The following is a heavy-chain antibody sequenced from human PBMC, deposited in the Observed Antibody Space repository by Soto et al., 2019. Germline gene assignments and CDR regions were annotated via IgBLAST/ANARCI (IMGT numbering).Heavy chain of an antibody. CDR3: AKDSFINLRGYDSY. V-gene: IGHV3-23*01. J-gene: IGHJ4*02. CDR1: GFTFSTYA. CDR2: ISGSGDST. Sequence: EVQLLESGGGLVQPGGSLRLSCAASGFTFSTYAMIWVRQAPGKGLEWVSAISGSGDSTYYADSVKGRFTISRDNSKNPLDLQMSSLRAEDTAIYYCAKDSFINLRGYDSYWGQGTLVTVSS. D-gene: IGHD5-12*01.